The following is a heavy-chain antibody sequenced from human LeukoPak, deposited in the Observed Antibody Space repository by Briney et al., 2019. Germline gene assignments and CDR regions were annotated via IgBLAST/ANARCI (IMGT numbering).Heavy chain of an antibody. V-gene: IGHV3-48*01. D-gene: IGHD2-15*01. CDR1: GFTFSSYS. CDR2: ISSSSSTI. CDR3: GFPLGGTVDY. Sequence: GGSLRLSCAASGFTFSSYSMNWVRQAPGKGLEWVSYISSSSSTIYYADSVKGRFTISRDNAKNSLYLQMNSLRAEDTAVYYCGFPLGGTVDYWGQGTLVTVSS. J-gene: IGHJ4*02.